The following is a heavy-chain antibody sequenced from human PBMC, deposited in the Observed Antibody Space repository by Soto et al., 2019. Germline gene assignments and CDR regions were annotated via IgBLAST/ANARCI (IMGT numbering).Heavy chain of an antibody. CDR1: GFTFSSDW. Sequence: PGGSLRLSCAASGFTFSSDWMHWVRQAPGKGLVWVSPISAGGTSTYYADSVKGRFTISRDNSKNTLYLQMNSLRAEDTAVYYCAKAGTIFGVVMNNWFDPWGQGSLVTVSS. CDR2: ISAGGTST. D-gene: IGHD3-3*01. J-gene: IGHJ5*02. V-gene: IGHV3-23*01. CDR3: AKAGTIFGVVMNNWFDP.